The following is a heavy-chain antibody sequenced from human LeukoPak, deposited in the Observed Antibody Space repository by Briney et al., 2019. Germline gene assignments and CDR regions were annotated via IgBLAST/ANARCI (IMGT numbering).Heavy chain of an antibody. CDR2: ISSSSSTI. J-gene: IGHJ4*02. V-gene: IGHV3-48*01. D-gene: IGHD3-3*01. CDR1: GFTFSSYE. CDR3: ARGGSYDFWSGYYSDY. Sequence: GGSLRLSCAASGFTFSSYEMNWVRQAPGKGLEWVSYISSSSSTIYYADSVKGRFTISRDNAKNSLYLQMNSLRAEDTAVYYCARGGSYDFWSGYYSDYWGQGTLATVSS.